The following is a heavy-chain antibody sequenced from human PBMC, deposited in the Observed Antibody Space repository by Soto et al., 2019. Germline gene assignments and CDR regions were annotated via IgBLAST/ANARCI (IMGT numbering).Heavy chain of an antibody. V-gene: IGHV4-39*01. J-gene: IGHJ5*02. CDR2: IYYSGST. CDR3: ARQPPVDYDILTGYVPGSGWFDP. D-gene: IGHD3-9*01. CDR1: GGSISSSSYY. Sequence: SETLSLTCTVSGGSISSSSYYWGWIRQPPGKGLEWIGSIYYSGSTYYNPSLKSRVTISVDTSKNQFSLKLSSVTAADTAVYYCARQPPVDYDILTGYVPGSGWFDPWGQGTLVTVSS.